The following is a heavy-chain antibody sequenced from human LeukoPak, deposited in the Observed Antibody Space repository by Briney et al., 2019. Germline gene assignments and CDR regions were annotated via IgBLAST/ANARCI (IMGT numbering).Heavy chain of an antibody. CDR3: AKDSYDYVWGSYPARWYFDY. J-gene: IGHJ4*02. CDR1: GFTFSDYY. V-gene: IGHV3-11*01. CDR2: ISSSGSTI. Sequence: GGSLRLSCAASGFTFSDYYMSWIRQAPGKGLEWVSYISSSGSTIYYADSVKGRFTISRDNAKNSLYLQMNSLRAEDTAVYYCAKDSYDYVWGSYPARWYFDYWGQGTLVTVSS. D-gene: IGHD3-16*02.